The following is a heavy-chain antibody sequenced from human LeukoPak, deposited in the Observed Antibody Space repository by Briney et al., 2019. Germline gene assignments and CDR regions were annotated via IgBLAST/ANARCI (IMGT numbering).Heavy chain of an antibody. D-gene: IGHD6-19*01. J-gene: IGHJ4*02. Sequence: GGSLRLSCAASGFTFSSYSMNWVRQAPGKGLEWVSYISSSSSTIYYADSVKGRFTISRDNAKNSLYLQMNSLRAEDTAVYYCARDSSGWFRGNDYWGQGTLVTVSS. V-gene: IGHV3-48*04. CDR2: ISSSSSTI. CDR1: GFTFSSYS. CDR3: ARDSSGWFRGNDY.